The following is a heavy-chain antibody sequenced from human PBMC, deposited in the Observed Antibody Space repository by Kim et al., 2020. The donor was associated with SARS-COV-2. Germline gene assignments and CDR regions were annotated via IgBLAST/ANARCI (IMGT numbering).Heavy chain of an antibody. CDR3: AGSGSYYLYYFDY. J-gene: IGHJ4*02. V-gene: IGHV3-33*01. Sequence: GGSLRLSCAASGFTFSSYAMHWVRQAPGKGLEWVAVIWYDGSNKYYADSVKGRFTISRDNSKNTLYLQMNSLRAEDTAVYYCAGSGSYYLYYFDYWGQGTLVTVSS. CDR2: IWYDGSNK. CDR1: GFTFSSYA. D-gene: IGHD1-26*01.